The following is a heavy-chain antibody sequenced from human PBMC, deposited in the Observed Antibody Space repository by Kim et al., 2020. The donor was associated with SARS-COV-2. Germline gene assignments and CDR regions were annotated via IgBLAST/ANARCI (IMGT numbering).Heavy chain of an antibody. J-gene: IGHJ5*02. D-gene: IGHD2-15*01. CDR3: ARGTNGYCSGGSCYFRRSWFDP. CDR1: GYTFTGYY. CDR2: INPNSGGT. V-gene: IGHV1-2*02. Sequence: ASVKVSCKASGYTFTGYYMHWVRQAPGQGLEWMGWINPNSGGTNYAQKFQGRVTMTRDTSISTAYMELSRLRSDDTAVYYCARGTNGYCSGGSCYFRRSWFDPWGQGTLVTVSS.